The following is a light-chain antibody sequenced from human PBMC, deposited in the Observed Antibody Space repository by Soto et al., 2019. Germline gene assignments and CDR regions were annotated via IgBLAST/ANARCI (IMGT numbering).Light chain of an antibody. V-gene: IGKV1-27*01. Sequence: DIQMTQSPSSLSASVGDRVTITCRASQGINKYLAWYQQKPGKVPKLLIYGASTLQSGVPSRFSGSGSGTDFTLIIASLQPEDVATYYCQKYNSAPWTFGQGTKVDIK. CDR3: QKYNSAPWT. J-gene: IGKJ1*01. CDR1: QGINKY. CDR2: GAS.